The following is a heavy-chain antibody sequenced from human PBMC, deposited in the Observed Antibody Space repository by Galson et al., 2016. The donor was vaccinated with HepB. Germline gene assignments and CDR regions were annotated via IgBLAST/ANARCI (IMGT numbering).Heavy chain of an antibody. V-gene: IGHV3-48*03. CDR2: ISTGGTTI. J-gene: IGHJ2*01. D-gene: IGHD2-21*02. CDR1: GFTFSSYG. CDR3: ARDPYCGGDCNSPRYFDL. Sequence: SLRLSCAASGFTFSSYGMYWVRQAPGKGLDWVSYISTGGTTIYYADSVKGRFTISRDNAKNLLYLQMNSLRVEDTAVYYCARDPYCGGDCNSPRYFDLWGRGTLVTVSS.